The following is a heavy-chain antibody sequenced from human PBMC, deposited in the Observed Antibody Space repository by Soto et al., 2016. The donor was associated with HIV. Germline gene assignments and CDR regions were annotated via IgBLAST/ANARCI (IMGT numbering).Heavy chain of an antibody. CDR2: ISWDGGST. V-gene: IGHV3-43*01. D-gene: IGHD3-9*01. CDR1: GFTFDDYT. J-gene: IGHJ4*02. Sequence: EVQLVESGGVVVQPGGSLRLSCAASGFTFDDYTMHWVRQAPGKGLEWVSLISWDGGSTYYADSVKGRFTISRDNSKNSLYLQMNSLRTEDTALYYCAKDSAGHYDILTGYYFDYWGQGTLVTVSS. CDR3: AKDSAGHYDILTGYYFDY.